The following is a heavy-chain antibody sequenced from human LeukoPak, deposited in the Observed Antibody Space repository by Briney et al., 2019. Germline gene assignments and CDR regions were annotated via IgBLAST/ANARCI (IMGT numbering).Heavy chain of an antibody. CDR1: GFTFSSHG. V-gene: IGHV3-30*19. J-gene: IGHJ4*02. CDR3: VSGFCSGTSCYFDY. Sequence: GGSLRLSCAASGFTFSSHGMHWVRQAPGTGLEWVAVIWYDGSYIYYADSVKGRFTISRDNSKNTLFLQMSSLRAEDTAVYYCVSGFCSGTSCYFDYWGQGTLVTVSS. CDR2: IWYDGSYI. D-gene: IGHD2-2*01.